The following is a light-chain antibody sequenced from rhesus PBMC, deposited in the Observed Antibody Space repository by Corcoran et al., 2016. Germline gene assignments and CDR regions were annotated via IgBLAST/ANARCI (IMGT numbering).Light chain of an antibody. Sequence: DIQMTQSPSSLSAFVGDRVTIACQASQSLSNFLSWYQQKEGKTPKFLIYGASRLQSGIPSRFSGSGSGTDFTLTLSSLQPDDLATYYCQRGYSYPWTFGQGTRVEIK. CDR3: QRGYSYPWT. V-gene: IGKV1S9*01. J-gene: IGKJ1*01. CDR1: QSLSNF. CDR2: GAS.